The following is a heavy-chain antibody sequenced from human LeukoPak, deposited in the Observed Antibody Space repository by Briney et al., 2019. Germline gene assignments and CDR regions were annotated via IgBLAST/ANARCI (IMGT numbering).Heavy chain of an antibody. CDR2: IWFDGSTE. Sequence: GRSLRLSCAASGFTFSSYGMHWVRQAPGKGLEWVAVIWFDGSTEYNADSVKGRFTISRDNSKNTLYLQVNTLRAEDTAVYYCARDRGYHSNPDYWGRGALVTVSS. V-gene: IGHV3-33*01. J-gene: IGHJ4*02. D-gene: IGHD4-11*01. CDR3: ARDRGYHSNPDY. CDR1: GFTFSSYG.